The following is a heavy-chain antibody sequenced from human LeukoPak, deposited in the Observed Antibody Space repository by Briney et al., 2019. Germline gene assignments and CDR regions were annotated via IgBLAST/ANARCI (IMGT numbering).Heavy chain of an antibody. Sequence: SETLSLTCAVSGASISNYYWSWIRQPPGKGLEWIGYIFYSETTNYNPSLKSRVTISVDTSKNQFSLKLSSVTAADTAVYYCARAISYQDILTAYYYFDYWGQGALVTVSS. D-gene: IGHD3-9*01. CDR2: IFYSETT. CDR3: ARAISYQDILTAYYYFDY. J-gene: IGHJ4*02. V-gene: IGHV4-59*01. CDR1: GASISNYY.